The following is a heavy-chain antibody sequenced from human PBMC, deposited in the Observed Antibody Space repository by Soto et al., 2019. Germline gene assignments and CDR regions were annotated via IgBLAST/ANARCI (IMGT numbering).Heavy chain of an antibody. D-gene: IGHD2-15*01. CDR2: IYHSGST. J-gene: IGHJ4*02. Sequence: QVQLQESGPGLVKPSGTLSLTCAVSSGSISSSNWWSWVRQPPGKGLEWIGEIYHSGSTNYNPSLKSRVTISVDKSKTQFSLKLSSVTAADTAVYYCARDRDCSGGSCYYFDYWGQGTLVTVSS. CDR1: SGSISSSNW. CDR3: ARDRDCSGGSCYYFDY. V-gene: IGHV4-4*02.